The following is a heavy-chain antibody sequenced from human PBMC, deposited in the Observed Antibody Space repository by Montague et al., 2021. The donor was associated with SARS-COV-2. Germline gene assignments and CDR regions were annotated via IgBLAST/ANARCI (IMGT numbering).Heavy chain of an antibody. Sequence: SLRLSCAASGFTFNYYVMNWVRQAPGKGLEWVSVIYSSGSDMYFADSVKGRFTVSRDNSKNTHYLHMHSLGVDDTAVYYCASAGDSAHFYLDSWGQGTLVTVSS. CDR1: GFTFNYYV. CDR2: IYSSGSDM. D-gene: IGHD1-26*01. V-gene: IGHV3-23*03. J-gene: IGHJ4*02. CDR3: ASAGDSAHFYLDS.